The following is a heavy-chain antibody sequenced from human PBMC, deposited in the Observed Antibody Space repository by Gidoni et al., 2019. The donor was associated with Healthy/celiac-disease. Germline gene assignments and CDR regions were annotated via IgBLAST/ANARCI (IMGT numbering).Heavy chain of an antibody. D-gene: IGHD1-26*01. CDR1: GFPLSSYE. CDR2: ISSSGSAI. J-gene: IGHJ6*02. CDR3: AREVSSGGSAYYYYYYGMDV. Sequence: EVQLVESGGGLVQPGGSLRLSCAPSGFPLSSYEINWVRQSPGKGLEWVSYISSSGSAIYYADTVKSRYTISRDNAKNSLYLQMNSRRAEDTAVYYCAREVSSGGSAYYYYYYGMDVWGQGTTVTVSS. V-gene: IGHV3-48*03.